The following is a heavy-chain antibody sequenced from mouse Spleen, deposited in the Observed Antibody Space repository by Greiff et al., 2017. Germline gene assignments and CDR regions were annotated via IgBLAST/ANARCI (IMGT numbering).Heavy chain of an antibody. D-gene: IGHD2-10*02. CDR1: GYTFTSYW. J-gene: IGHJ4*01. CDR3: ARGSIYAMDY. V-gene: IGHV1-52*01. CDR2: IDPSDSET. Sequence: VQLQQPGAELVRPGSSVKLSCKASGYTFTSYWMHRVKQRPIQGLEWIGNIDPSDSETHYNQKFKDKATLTVDKSSSTAYMQLSSLTSEDSAVYYCARGSIYAMDYWGQGTSVTVSS.